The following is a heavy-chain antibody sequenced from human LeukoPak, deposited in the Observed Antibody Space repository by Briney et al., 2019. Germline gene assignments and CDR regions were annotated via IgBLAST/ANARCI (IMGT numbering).Heavy chain of an antibody. D-gene: IGHD1-26*01. V-gene: IGHV4-34*01. CDR3: ARAIGSYPLFDY. CDR1: GASFSTYY. CDR2: INHSGGT. Sequence: PSETLSLTCAVYGASFSTYYWSWIRQPPGKRLEWIGEINHSGGTNYNPSLKSRVTISVDTSKNQFSLKLSSVTAADTAVYYCARAIGSYPLFDYWGQGTLVTVSS. J-gene: IGHJ4*02.